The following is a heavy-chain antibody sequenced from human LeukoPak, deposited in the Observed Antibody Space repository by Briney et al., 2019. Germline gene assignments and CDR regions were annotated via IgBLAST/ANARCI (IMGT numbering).Heavy chain of an antibody. CDR3: ARELRGYSNYADY. CDR2: IYYSGST. D-gene: IGHD4-11*01. CDR1: GGSVSSGSYY. J-gene: IGHJ4*02. V-gene: IGHV4-61*01. Sequence: SGTLSLTCTVSGGSVSSGSYYWGWIRQPPGKGLEWLGYIYYSGSTNYNPSLKSRVTISVDTSKNQFSLKLSSVTAADTAVYYCARELRGYSNYADYWGQGTLVTVSS.